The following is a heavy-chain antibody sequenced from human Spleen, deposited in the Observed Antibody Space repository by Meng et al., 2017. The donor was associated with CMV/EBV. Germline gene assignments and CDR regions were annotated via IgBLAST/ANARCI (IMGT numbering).Heavy chain of an antibody. V-gene: IGHV1-69*05. CDR1: GDIFSNYA. CDR3: ARDGGSRGFLTGTTAYYYYYGMDV. D-gene: IGHD1-7*01. CDR2: IMPISASA. Sequence: SVKVSCKASGDIFSNYAVSWVRQAPGQGLEWMGGIMPISASANYAQKFQGRVTISTDETTTTVFMDLSSLRFEDTAVYYCARDGGSRGFLTGTTAYYYYYGMDVWGQGTTVTVSS. J-gene: IGHJ6*02.